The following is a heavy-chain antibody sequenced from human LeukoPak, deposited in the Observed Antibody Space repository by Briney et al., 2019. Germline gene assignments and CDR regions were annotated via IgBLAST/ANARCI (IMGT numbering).Heavy chain of an antibody. D-gene: IGHD6-13*01. CDR1: GFTFSNYA. Sequence: PGGSLRLSCATSGFTFSNYAMSWIRQPPGKGLEWVGEIKQRGTTNYNPYLNSRVTISVDTSTNQFSLKLSYVTAADTAVYFCASGIAVARGRWFDPWGQGTLVTVSS. CDR3: ASGIAVARGRWFDP. CDR2: IKQRGTT. J-gene: IGHJ5*02. V-gene: IGHV4-34*01.